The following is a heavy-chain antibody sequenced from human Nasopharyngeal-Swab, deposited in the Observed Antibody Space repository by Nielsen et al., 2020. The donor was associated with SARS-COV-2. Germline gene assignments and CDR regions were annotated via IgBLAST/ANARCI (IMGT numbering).Heavy chain of an antibody. CDR2: ISYDGSNK. CDR3: AKGAFFTYNWNSFDY. V-gene: IGHV3-30*18. D-gene: IGHD1/OR15-1a*01. J-gene: IGHJ4*02. CDR1: GFTFSSYG. Sequence: SLKISCAASGFTFSSYGMHWVRQAPGKGLEWVAVISYDGSNKYYADSVKGRFTISRDNSKNTLYLQMNSLRAEDTAVYYCAKGAFFTYNWNSFDYWGQGTLVTVSS.